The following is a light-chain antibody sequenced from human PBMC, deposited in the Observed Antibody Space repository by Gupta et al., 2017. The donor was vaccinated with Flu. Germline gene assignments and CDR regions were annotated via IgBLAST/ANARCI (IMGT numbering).Light chain of an antibody. CDR3: MKGKHPWT. V-gene: IGKV2-30*01. CDR1: QSLGYSDGNTY. Sequence: DVVMTQSPLSLPVTLGQPASISCRSSQSLGYSDGNTYLNWFQQSPGQSPRRIIYEVSNRDSGGTDRFRGSRQCTDFTLKSISAEEQDGGVYYCMKGKHPWTFSQRSNLEI. CDR2: EVS. J-gene: IGKJ2*02.